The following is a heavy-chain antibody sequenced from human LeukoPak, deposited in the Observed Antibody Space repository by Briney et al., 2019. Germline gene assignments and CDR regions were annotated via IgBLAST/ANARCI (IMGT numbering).Heavy chain of an antibody. V-gene: IGHV1-2*02. CDR3: ARDIFCTGLSCAAKHSYYYMDV. CDR1: GYTFNDYY. D-gene: IGHD2-8*02. J-gene: IGHJ6*03. Sequence: ASVKVSCKASGYTFNDYYLHWVRQAPGQGLQWLGWINPKSGGINYAQEGRVTMTTDTSTSTAYLDLTRLTSDDTAVYYCARDIFCTGLSCAAKHSYYYMDVWGKGTTVTVSS. CDR2: INPKSGGI.